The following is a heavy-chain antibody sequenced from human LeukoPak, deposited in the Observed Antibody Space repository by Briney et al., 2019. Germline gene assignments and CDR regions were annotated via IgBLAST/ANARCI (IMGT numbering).Heavy chain of an antibody. J-gene: IGHJ4*02. D-gene: IGHD2-15*01. CDR2: INPNSGGT. V-gene: IGHV1-2*02. CDR3: ARASRATPSLIFDY. Sequence: ASVKVSCKASGYAFTAYYMHWVRQAPGQGLEWMGWINPNSGGTNYAQKFPGRVTMTRDTSISTAYLELSSLRSDDTAVYYCARASRATPSLIFDYWGQGTLVTVSS. CDR1: GYAFTAYY.